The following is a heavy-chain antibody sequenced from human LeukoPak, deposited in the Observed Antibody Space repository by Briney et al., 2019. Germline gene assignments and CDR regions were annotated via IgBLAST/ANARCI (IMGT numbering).Heavy chain of an antibody. CDR3: ARRKDGVDV. Sequence: GESLKISCKGSGYXFTSYWIAWVRQMPGKGLEWMGIIYPGDSDTRYSPSFQGLLTISADKSISTAYLQWSSLKASDTATYYCARRKDGVDVWGQGTTVTVSS. CDR1: GYXFTSYW. V-gene: IGHV5-51*01. J-gene: IGHJ6*02. CDR2: IYPGDSDT.